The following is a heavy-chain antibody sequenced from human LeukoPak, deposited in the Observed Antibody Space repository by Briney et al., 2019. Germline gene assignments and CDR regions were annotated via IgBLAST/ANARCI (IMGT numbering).Heavy chain of an antibody. V-gene: IGHV4-4*07. CDR1: GGSINSFY. CDR3: AREPSVSQGQLYFHH. D-gene: IGHD1-1*01. Sequence: SETLSLTCTVSGGSINSFYWNWIRQPAGKGLEWIGRLYSGGSTNYNPSLKSRVTMSVDTSKNQFSLKPNSVTAADMAVYYCAREPSVSQGQLYFHHWGQGTLVTVSS. CDR2: LYSGGST. J-gene: IGHJ1*01.